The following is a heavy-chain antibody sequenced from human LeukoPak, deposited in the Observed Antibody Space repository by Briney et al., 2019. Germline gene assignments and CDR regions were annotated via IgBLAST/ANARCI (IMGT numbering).Heavy chain of an antibody. Sequence: GGSLRLSCAASGFTFDDYGMSWVRQAPGKGLEWVSGINWNGGSTGYADSVKGRFTISRDNAKNSLYLQMNSLRAEDTALYHCAREGRDYYDSSGHPQPNFDYWGQGTLVTVSS. V-gene: IGHV3-20*01. CDR2: INWNGGST. D-gene: IGHD3-22*01. CDR1: GFTFDDYG. J-gene: IGHJ4*02. CDR3: AREGRDYYDSSGHPQPNFDY.